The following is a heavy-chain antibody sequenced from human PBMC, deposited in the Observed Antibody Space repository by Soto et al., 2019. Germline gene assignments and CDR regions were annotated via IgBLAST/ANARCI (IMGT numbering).Heavy chain of an antibody. CDR2: ISGSGFKK. Sequence: GGSLILSCAASGFIFENFGMSWVRQAPGKGLEWISSISGSGFKKYYADSVKGRFTISRDNSKSTVYLELNNLSAEDTAVYHCAKNQGVELVPLATVDWFDPWGQGSVVTVSS. CDR1: GFIFENFG. D-gene: IGHD1-26*01. CDR3: AKNQGVELVPLATVDWFDP. V-gene: IGHV3-23*01. J-gene: IGHJ5*02.